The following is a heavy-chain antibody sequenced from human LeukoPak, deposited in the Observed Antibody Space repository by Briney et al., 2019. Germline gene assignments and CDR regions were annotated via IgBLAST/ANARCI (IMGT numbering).Heavy chain of an antibody. D-gene: IGHD3-10*01. CDR1: GYFIRSGFY. Sequence: PSETLSLTCTVSGYFIRSGFYWGWIRQPPGKGLEWIGSFYHSGSTYYNPSLESRVTISLGTSKNQFSLKLSSVTAADTALYYCAKHYMGSSYNHGLDCWGQGTLVTVSS. J-gene: IGHJ4*02. V-gene: IGHV4-38-2*02. CDR3: AKHYMGSSYNHGLDC. CDR2: FYHSGST.